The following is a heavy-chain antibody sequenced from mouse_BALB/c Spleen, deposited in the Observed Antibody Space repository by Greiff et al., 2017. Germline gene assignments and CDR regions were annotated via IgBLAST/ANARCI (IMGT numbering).Heavy chain of an antibody. CDR3: ARAPYGNSYAMDY. J-gene: IGHJ4*01. CDR1: GFSLTSYG. Sequence: QVQLKESGPGLVAPSQSLSITCTVSGFSLTSYGVHWVRQPPGKGLEWLGVIWAGGSTNYNSALMSRLSISKDNSKSQVFLKMNSLQTDDTAMYYCARAPYGNSYAMDYWGQGTSVTVSS. CDR2: IWAGGST. V-gene: IGHV2-9*02. D-gene: IGHD2-1*01.